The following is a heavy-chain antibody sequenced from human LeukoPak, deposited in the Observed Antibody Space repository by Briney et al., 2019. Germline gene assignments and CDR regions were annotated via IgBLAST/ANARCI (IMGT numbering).Heavy chain of an antibody. CDR2: IHSSGST. D-gene: IGHD2-15*01. V-gene: IGHV4-59*08. CDR3: ARFMCSGDSCPPYFDY. CDR1: GGSMSSYY. J-gene: IGHJ4*02. Sequence: SETLSLTCTVSGGSMSSYYWIWIRQPPGQGLEWIAYIHSSGSTDYNPSLKSRVTISVDTSKNQFSLKLSSVTAADTAVYYCARFMCSGDSCPPYFDYWGQGTLVTVSS.